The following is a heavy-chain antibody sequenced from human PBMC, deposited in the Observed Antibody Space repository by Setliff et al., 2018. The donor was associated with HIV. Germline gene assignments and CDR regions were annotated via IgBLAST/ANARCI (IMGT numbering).Heavy chain of an antibody. Sequence: GGSLRLSCAASGFTFSNNWMAWVRLAPGKGLEWVANIKQDGSVKNYVDSVRGRFTISRDNAENSLFLQMTGLRTDDTAVYFCARDFSTYYSIDSWGQGTLVTVSS. CDR2: IKQDGSVK. V-gene: IGHV3-7*01. J-gene: IGHJ4*02. CDR3: ARDFSTYYSIDS. D-gene: IGHD3-22*01. CDR1: GFTFSNNW.